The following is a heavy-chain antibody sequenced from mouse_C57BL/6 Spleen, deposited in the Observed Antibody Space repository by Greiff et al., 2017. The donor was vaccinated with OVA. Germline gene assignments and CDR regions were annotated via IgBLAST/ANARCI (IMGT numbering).Heavy chain of an antibody. Sequence: QVQLQQSGAELVRPGASVTLSCKASGYTFTDYEMHWVKQTTVHGLEWIGAIDPETGGTAYNQKFKGKAILTADKSSSTSYMELRIRTSEDSAVYYRTKLGVPLYDGYFDYWGQGTTLTVSS. CDR2: IDPETGGT. J-gene: IGHJ2*01. CDR1: GYTFTDYE. V-gene: IGHV1-15*01. CDR3: TKLGVPLYDGYFDY. D-gene: IGHD2-3*01.